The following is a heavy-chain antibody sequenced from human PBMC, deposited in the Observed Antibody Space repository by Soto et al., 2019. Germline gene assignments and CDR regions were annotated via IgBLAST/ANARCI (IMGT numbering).Heavy chain of an antibody. J-gene: IGHJ6*02. CDR2: IMPVFGTA. Sequence: QVQLVQSGAEVKKPGSSVKVSCKASGGSLSNYGISWVRQAPGQGLEWMGGIMPVFGTANYAQKFQGRVTITADESTNIVYMDVTSLRSEDTAMYYCARGDATKIVVTTYYAMDVWGQGTTVTVSS. CDR3: ARGDATKIVVTTYYAMDV. D-gene: IGHD4-17*01. V-gene: IGHV1-69*12. CDR1: GGSLSNYG.